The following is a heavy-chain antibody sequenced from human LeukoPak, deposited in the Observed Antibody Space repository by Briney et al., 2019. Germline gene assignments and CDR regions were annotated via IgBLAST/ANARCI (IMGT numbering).Heavy chain of an antibody. CDR2: ISGSGGST. CDR1: GFTVSSNY. D-gene: IGHD3-10*01. J-gene: IGHJ6*03. Sequence: GGSLRLSCAASGFTVSSNYMSWVRQAPGKGLEWVSAISGSGGSTYYADSVKGRFTISRDNSKNTLYLQMNSLRAEDTAVYYCAKEVITMVRGVMYYYYMDVWGKGTTVTISS. V-gene: IGHV3-23*01. CDR3: AKEVITMVRGVMYYYYMDV.